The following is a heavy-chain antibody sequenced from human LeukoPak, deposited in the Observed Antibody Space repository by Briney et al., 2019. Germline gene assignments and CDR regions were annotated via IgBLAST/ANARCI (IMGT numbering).Heavy chain of an antibody. D-gene: IGHD2-15*01. CDR1: GYTFTSYG. Sequence: ASVKVSCKASGYTFTSYGIGWVRQAPGQGLEWMGWISAYNGNTNYAQKLQGRVTMPTDTSTSTAYMELRSLRSDDTAVYYCARGPPMRYCSGGSCYSGFDPWGQGTLVTVSS. CDR3: ARGPPMRYCSGGSCYSGFDP. J-gene: IGHJ5*02. V-gene: IGHV1-18*01. CDR2: ISAYNGNT.